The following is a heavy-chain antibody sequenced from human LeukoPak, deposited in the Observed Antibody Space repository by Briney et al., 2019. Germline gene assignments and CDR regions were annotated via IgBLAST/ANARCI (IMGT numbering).Heavy chain of an antibody. CDR2: IKHDGSEK. CDR3: ARARYLNS. D-gene: IGHD2-15*01. CDR1: GFTLSDNW. Sequence: GGSLRLSCVGSGFTLSDNWMTWVRLAPGWGLEWVANIKHDGSEKNYVDSVKGRFTISRDNAKNSVYLQMDRLRAEDTAVYYWARARYLNSWGQGTLVTVSS. J-gene: IGHJ4*02. V-gene: IGHV3-7*01.